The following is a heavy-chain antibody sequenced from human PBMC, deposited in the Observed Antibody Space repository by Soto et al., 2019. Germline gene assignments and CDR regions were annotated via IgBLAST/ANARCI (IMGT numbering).Heavy chain of an antibody. CDR1: GFTFDDYA. CDR3: AKVGIAVAGKVDY. D-gene: IGHD6-19*01. J-gene: IGHJ4*02. V-gene: IGHV3-9*01. CDR2: ISWNSGSI. Sequence: EVQLVESGGGLVQPGRSLRLSCAASGFTFDDYAMHWVRQAPGKGLEWVSSISWNSGSIGYADSVKGRFTISRDNAKNSLYLQMNSLRAEDTALYYCAKVGIAVAGKVDYWGQGTLVTVSS.